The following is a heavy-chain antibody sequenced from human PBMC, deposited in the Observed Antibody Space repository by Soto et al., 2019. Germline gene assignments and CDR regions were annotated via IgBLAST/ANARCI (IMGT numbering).Heavy chain of an antibody. J-gene: IGHJ5*02. CDR2: IYYSGST. Sequence: SETLSLTCTVSGGSISSGGYYWSWIRQHPGKGLEWIGYIYYSGSTYYNPSLKSRVTISVDTSKNQFSLKLSSVTAADTAVYYCARVSDYGGNSDPWGQGTLVTVSS. CDR1: GGSISSGGYY. D-gene: IGHD4-17*01. CDR3: ARVSDYGGNSDP. V-gene: IGHV4-31*03.